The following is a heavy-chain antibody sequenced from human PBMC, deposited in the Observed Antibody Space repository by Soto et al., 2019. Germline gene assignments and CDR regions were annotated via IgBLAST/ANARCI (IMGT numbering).Heavy chain of an antibody. Sequence: EVQLLDSGGGLVQPGGSLRLSCAASGFTFSGYALTWVRQAPGKGLEWVSAISGGGDATFYADSVKGRFTISRDNSKNTLYLQPNTLTAEDTAVYYCARKVSGSTGRPDLWYFDLWGRGTLVTVSS. CDR1: GFTFSGYA. CDR2: ISGGGDAT. J-gene: IGHJ2*01. CDR3: ARKVSGSTGRPDLWYFDL. V-gene: IGHV3-23*01. D-gene: IGHD3-10*01.